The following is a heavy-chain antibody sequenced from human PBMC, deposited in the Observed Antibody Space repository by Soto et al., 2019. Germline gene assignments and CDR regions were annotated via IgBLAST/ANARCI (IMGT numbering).Heavy chain of an antibody. CDR1: GYTFTSYT. Sequence: ASVKVPCKASGYTFTSYTMHWVRQAPGQRLEWKGWINGGYGNTKYSQKFQGRVTITSDTSAITAYMKLSSLRSENTAVYYCARDCYHGSGIYNYVDLWGQGTLVTVSS. V-gene: IGHV1-3*01. CDR2: INGGYGNT. CDR3: ARDCYHGSGIYNYVDL. D-gene: IGHD3-10*01. J-gene: IGHJ4*02.